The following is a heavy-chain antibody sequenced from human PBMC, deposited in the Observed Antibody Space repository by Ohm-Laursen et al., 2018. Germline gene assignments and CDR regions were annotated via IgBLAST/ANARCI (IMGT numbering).Heavy chain of an antibody. CDR3: VKDHRPLKGP. Sequence: SLRLSCAAPGLTFSNSDMTWVRQAPGKGLEWVSAIRGSGGSTYYADSVKGRFTISRDNSMNTLYLQLNSLRAEDTAVYYCVKDHRPLKGPWGQGTLVTVSS. CDR1: GLTFSNSD. CDR2: IRGSGGST. V-gene: IGHV3-23*01. J-gene: IGHJ5*02.